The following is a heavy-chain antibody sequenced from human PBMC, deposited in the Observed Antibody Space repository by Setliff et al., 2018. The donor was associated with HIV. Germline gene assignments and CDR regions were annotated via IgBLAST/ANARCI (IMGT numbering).Heavy chain of an antibody. Sequence: SENLSLTCAVYNVAISSNSYYWGWIRQPPGKGLEWIGSISQSWTTYYSPSLKNRVTISVDTSRNRFSLKLGSDSASDTANYYCARQPLYFGEPYYFDYWGLGTLVTVSS. V-gene: IGHV4-39*01. CDR3: ARQPLYFGEPYYFDY. J-gene: IGHJ4*02. D-gene: IGHD3-10*01. CDR2: ISQSWTT. CDR1: NVAISSNSYY.